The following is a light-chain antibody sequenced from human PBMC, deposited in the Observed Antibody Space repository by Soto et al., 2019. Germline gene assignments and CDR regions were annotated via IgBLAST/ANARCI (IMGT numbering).Light chain of an antibody. J-gene: IGLJ2*01. CDR2: EDN. CDR1: SGSIASNY. Sequence: NFMLTQPHSVSESPGKTVTISCTGSSGSIASNYVQWYQQRPGSAPTTVIYEDNQRPSGVPDRFSGPIDSSSNSASLTISGLKTEDEADYYCQSYDSSNLHVVFGGGTKLTVL. V-gene: IGLV6-57*02. CDR3: QSYDSSNLHVV.